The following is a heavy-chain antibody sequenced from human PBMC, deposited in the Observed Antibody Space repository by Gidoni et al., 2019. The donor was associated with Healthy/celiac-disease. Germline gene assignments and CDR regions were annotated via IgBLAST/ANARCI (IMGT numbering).Heavy chain of an antibody. J-gene: IGHJ6*02. D-gene: IGHD3-3*01. V-gene: IGHV3-48*02. CDR3: ARVYYDFWSGYGDYYGMDV. Sequence: EVQLVESGGGLVQPGGSLRLSCAASGFTFSSYSMNWVRQAPGKGLEWVSYISSSSSTIYYADSVKGRFTISRDNAKNSLYLQMNSLRDEDTAVYYCARVYYDFWSGYGDYYGMDVWGQGTTVTVSS. CDR2: ISSSSSTI. CDR1: GFTFSSYS.